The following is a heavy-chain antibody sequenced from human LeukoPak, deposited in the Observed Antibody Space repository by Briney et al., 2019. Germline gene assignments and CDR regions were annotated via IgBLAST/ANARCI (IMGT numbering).Heavy chain of an antibody. Sequence: PSQTLSLTCAVSGGSISSGGYSWSWLRQPPGKGLEWIGYIYHSGSTYYNPSLKSRVTISVDRSKNQFSLKLSSVTAADTAVYYCARSPGYSGSYSADYWGQGTLVTVSS. CDR1: GGSISSGGYS. J-gene: IGHJ4*02. V-gene: IGHV4-30-2*01. D-gene: IGHD1-26*01. CDR2: IYHSGST. CDR3: ARSPGYSGSYSADY.